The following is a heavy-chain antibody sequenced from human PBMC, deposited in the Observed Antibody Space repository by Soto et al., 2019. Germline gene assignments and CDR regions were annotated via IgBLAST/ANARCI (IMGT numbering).Heavy chain of an antibody. D-gene: IGHD3-9*01. V-gene: IGHV4-30-4*01. CDR2: IYYSGST. Sequence: QVQLQESGPGLVKPSQTLSLTCTVSGGSISSGDYYWSWIRQPPGTGLEWIGYIYYSGSTYYNPSLKGRVTISVDTSKNQLSLKLTSVTAADTAVYYCARAGGKLRYFDWFSPWGQGTLVTVSS. J-gene: IGHJ5*02. CDR1: GGSISSGDYY. CDR3: ARAGGKLRYFDWFSP.